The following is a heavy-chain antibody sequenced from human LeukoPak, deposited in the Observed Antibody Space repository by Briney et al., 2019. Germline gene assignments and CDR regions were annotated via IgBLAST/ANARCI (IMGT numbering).Heavy chain of an antibody. Sequence: PSETLSLTCTVSGGSISTSNYYWGWIRQPPGKGLEWIGSIYYSGSTYYNPSLKSRVTISVDTSKNQFSPKLSSVTAADTAVYYCARGRHGNICGYRPNELGHYFDFWGQGTLVTVSS. CDR1: GGSISTSNYY. CDR2: IYYSGST. CDR3: ARGRHGNICGYRPNELGHYFDF. D-gene: IGHD5-12*01. J-gene: IGHJ4*02. V-gene: IGHV4-39*07.